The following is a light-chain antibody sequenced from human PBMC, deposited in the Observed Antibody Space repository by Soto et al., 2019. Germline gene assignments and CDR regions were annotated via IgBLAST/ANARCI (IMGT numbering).Light chain of an antibody. CDR1: QSISTW. V-gene: IGKV1-5*01. J-gene: IGKJ5*01. Sequence: DIQMTQSPSTLSASVGDSVTVTCRASQSISTWLAWYQQKTGRAPKLLTYDSSSLESGVPSRFSGSGSGTDFTLPISGLQPDDFETYYCQQYHTFSIAFGQGTRLEIK. CDR2: DSS. CDR3: QQYHTFSIA.